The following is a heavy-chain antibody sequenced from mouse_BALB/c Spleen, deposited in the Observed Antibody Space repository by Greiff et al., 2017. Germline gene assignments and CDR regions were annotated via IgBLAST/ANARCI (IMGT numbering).Heavy chain of an antibody. J-gene: IGHJ1*01. Sequence: EVKLVESGGGLVKPGGSLKLSCAASGFTFSDYYMYWVRQTPEKRLEWVATISDGGSYTYYPDSVKGRFTISRDNAKNNLYLQMSSLKSEDTAMYYCARDRGHYSWYFDVWGAGTTVTVSS. V-gene: IGHV5-4*02. CDR1: GFTFSDYY. CDR3: ARDRGHYSWYFDV. D-gene: IGHD1-2*01. CDR2: ISDGGSYT.